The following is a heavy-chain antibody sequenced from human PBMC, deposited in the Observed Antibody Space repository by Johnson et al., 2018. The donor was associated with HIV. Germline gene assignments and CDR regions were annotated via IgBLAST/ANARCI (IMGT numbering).Heavy chain of an antibody. CDR2: IYSGGTT. J-gene: IGHJ3*02. V-gene: IGHV3-66*02. CDR3: ASPLEAAAGPMDAFDI. D-gene: IGHD6-13*01. CDR1: GFSVSSNY. Sequence: VQLVESGGDLVQRGGSLRLSCAASGFSVSSNYMSWVRQAPGKGLECVSVIYSGGTTYYTDSVRGRFTISRDNSKNTLYLQMNSLRAEDTAVYYCASPLEAAAGPMDAFDIWGQGTMVTVSS.